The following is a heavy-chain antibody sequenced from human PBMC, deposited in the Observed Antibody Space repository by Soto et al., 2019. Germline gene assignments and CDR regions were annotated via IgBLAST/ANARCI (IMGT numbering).Heavy chain of an antibody. Sequence: GGSLRLSCAASGLTFSNYWMHWVRQAPGKGLVWVSRINSDGSITNYADSVKGRFTISRDNAKNTLYLQMTSLRAEGTAVYYCAANDYGENWGQGTLVTVSS. CDR1: GLTFSNYW. CDR3: AANDYGEN. CDR2: INSDGSIT. J-gene: IGHJ4*02. D-gene: IGHD4-17*01. V-gene: IGHV3-74*01.